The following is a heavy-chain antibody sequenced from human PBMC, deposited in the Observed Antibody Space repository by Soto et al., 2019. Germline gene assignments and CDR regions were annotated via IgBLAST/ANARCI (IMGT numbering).Heavy chain of an antibody. J-gene: IGHJ4*02. V-gene: IGHV4-61*01. CDR1: GGSVSSGSYY. D-gene: IGHD3-3*01. Sequence: QVQLQESGPGLVKPSETLSLTCTVSGGSVSSGSYYWNWIRQPPGKGLEWIGYIFYSGSTTYNPSLKSRVTISVDTSKNQFSLKLSSVPAADTAVYYCARGMSGDLTWALYWGQGTLVTVSS. CDR2: IFYSGST. CDR3: ARGMSGDLTWALY.